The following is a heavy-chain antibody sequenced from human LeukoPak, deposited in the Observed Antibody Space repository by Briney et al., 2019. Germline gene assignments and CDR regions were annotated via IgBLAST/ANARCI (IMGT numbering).Heavy chain of an antibody. Sequence: GASVKVSCKASGYTFTSYAMHWVRQAPGQRLEWMGWINAGNGNTKYSQKFQGRVTITRDTSASTAYMELSGLRSGDTAIYYCASVRGYQYGFDYWGQGTLVTVSS. V-gene: IGHV1-3*01. CDR3: ASVRGYQYGFDY. J-gene: IGHJ4*02. D-gene: IGHD5-18*01. CDR2: INAGNGNT. CDR1: GYTFTSYA.